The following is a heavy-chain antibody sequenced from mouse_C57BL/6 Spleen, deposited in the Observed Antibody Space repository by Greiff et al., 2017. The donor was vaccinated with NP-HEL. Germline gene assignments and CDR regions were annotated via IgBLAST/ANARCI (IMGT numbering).Heavy chain of an antibody. V-gene: IGHV1-64*01. Sequence: QVQLQQPGAELVKPGASVKLSCKASGYTFTSYWMHWVKQRPGQGLEWIGLIHPNSGSTNYNEKFKSKATLTVDKSPSTAYMKLSSLTSEDSAVYYWARGNDEYYFDDWGQGTTRTVSS. CDR2: IHPNSGST. CDR1: GYTFTSYW. J-gene: IGHJ2*01. D-gene: IGHD2-2*01. CDR3: ARGNDEYYFDD.